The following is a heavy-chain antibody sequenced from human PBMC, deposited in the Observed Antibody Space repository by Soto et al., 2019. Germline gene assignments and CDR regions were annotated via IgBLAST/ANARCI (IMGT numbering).Heavy chain of an antibody. Sequence: GGSLRLSCAASGFTFSSYGMHWVRQAPGKGLEWVAVISYDGSNKYYADSVKGRFTISRDNSKNTLYLQMNSLRAEDTAVYYCAKPFRLSYYDFWSGYYTGPFDYWGQGTLVTVSS. J-gene: IGHJ4*02. V-gene: IGHV3-30*18. CDR3: AKPFRLSYYDFWSGYYTGPFDY. D-gene: IGHD3-3*01. CDR1: GFTFSSYG. CDR2: ISYDGSNK.